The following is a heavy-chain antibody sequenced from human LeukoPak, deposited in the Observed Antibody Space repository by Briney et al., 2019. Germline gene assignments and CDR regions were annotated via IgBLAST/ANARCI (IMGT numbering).Heavy chain of an antibody. CDR2: IYTSGST. D-gene: IGHD3-22*01. V-gene: IGHV4-61*02. CDR1: GGSISSGSYY. Sequence: SETLSLTCTVSGGSISSGSYYWSWIRQPAGKGLEWIGRIYTSGSTNYNPSLKSRVTISVDTSKNQFSLKLSSVTAADTAVYYCARGVPYYDSSGYVDYWGQGTLVTVSS. CDR3: ARGVPYYDSSGYVDY. J-gene: IGHJ4*02.